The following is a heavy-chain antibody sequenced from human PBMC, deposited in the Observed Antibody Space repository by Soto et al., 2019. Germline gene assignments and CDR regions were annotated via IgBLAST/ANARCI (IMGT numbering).Heavy chain of an antibody. V-gene: IGHV3-33*01. J-gene: IGHJ4*02. CDR3: ARDQGGSVAYLDV. Sequence: QVNLVESGGSVVPPGTSLRLSCAASGFSFTLYGMHWVRQAPGKGLEWVAFIRYDGSDKQCADTVKGRCAVSRDNLENTLALQIDNLSADDTATYYCARDQGGSVAYLDVWGQGTLVTVSS. CDR1: GFSFTLYG. CDR2: IRYDGSDK. D-gene: IGHD5-12*01.